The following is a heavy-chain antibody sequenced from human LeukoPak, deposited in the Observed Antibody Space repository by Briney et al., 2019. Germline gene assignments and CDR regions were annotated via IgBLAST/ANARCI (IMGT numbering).Heavy chain of an antibody. CDR3: ARAEVSVRRAFDI. CDR1: GFTFSSYW. CDR2: INSDGSST. J-gene: IGHJ3*02. Sequence: GGSLRLSCAASGFTFSSYWMHWVRQAPGKGLVWVSRINSDGSSTSYADSVKGRFTISRDNAKNTLYLQMNSLRAEDTAVYYCARAEVSVRRAFDIWGQGTMVTVSS. V-gene: IGHV3-74*01. D-gene: IGHD5/OR15-5a*01.